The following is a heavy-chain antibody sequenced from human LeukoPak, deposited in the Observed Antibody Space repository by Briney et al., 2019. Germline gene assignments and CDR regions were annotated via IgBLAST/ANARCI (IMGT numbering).Heavy chain of an antibody. J-gene: IGHJ4*02. V-gene: IGHV3-53*01. CDR1: GFTVSSNY. CDR3: AKEKGRLNPYYFEY. D-gene: IGHD3-16*01. Sequence: GGSLGLSSVASGFTVSSNYINWVRQAPGQGLEWVSVIYSGGSTYYADSVKGRFTISRDNSKNTLYLQMNSLRAEDTAVYYCAKEKGRLNPYYFEYWGQGTLVTVSS. CDR2: IYSGGST.